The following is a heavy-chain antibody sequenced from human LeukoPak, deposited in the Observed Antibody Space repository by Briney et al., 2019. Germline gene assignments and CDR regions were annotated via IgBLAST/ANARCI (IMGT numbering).Heavy chain of an antibody. CDR1: GGPISTYYY. J-gene: IGHJ4*02. CDR2: IYTSEST. D-gene: IGHD3-10*02. Sequence: SETLSLTCTVSGGPISTYYYWSWIRQSAGKELEWIGRIYTSESTNYNPSLKSRVTMSVDTSKNQFSLKLSSVTAADTAVYYCARELVRGPFDYWGQGTLVTVSS. CDR3: ARELVRGPFDY. V-gene: IGHV4-4*07.